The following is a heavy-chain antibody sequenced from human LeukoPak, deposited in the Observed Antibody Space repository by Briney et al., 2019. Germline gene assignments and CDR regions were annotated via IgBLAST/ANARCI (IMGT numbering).Heavy chain of an antibody. CDR3: ARDLVTVTKGFDI. CDR2: ISYIGTT. CDR1: GDSFSSHY. J-gene: IGHJ3*02. V-gene: IGHV4-59*11. Sequence: PSETLSLTRAVSGDSFSSHYWTWIRQPPGRGLEWIGYISYIGTTNYNPSLKSRVTISIDTSKNQFSLKLSSVTTADTAVYYCARDLVTVTKGFDIWGLGTMVSVSS. D-gene: IGHD4-17*01.